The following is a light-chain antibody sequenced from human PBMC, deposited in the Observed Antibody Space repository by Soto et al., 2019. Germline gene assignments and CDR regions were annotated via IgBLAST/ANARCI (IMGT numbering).Light chain of an antibody. V-gene: IGLV2-8*01. CDR3: SSFAGSKNFPYV. J-gene: IGLJ1*01. CDR1: SSDVGAYDY. CDR2: EIN. Sequence: QSALTQPPSASGSPGQSVTISCTGTSSDVGAYDYVSWYQQHPGKAPKLMIYEINKRPSGVPDRFSGSKPGNTASLTVSGLQAEDEADYYCSSFAGSKNFPYVFGTGTKVTV.